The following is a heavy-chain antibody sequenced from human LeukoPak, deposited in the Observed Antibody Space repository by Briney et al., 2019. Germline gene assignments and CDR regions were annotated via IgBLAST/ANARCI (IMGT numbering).Heavy chain of an antibody. CDR1: GYTFTSYY. Sequence: ASVKVSCKAYGYTFTSYYMHWVRQAPGQGLEWMGIINPSVGSTSYAQKFQGRITMTRDTSTSTVYMELSSLRSEDTAVYYCARVRPPPDYFDYWGQGTLDTVSS. J-gene: IGHJ4*02. CDR3: ARVRPPPDYFDY. CDR2: INPSVGST. V-gene: IGHV1-46*01. D-gene: IGHD6-6*01.